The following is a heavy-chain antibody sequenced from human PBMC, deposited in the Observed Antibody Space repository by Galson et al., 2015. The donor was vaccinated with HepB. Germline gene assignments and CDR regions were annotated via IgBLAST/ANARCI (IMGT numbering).Heavy chain of an antibody. CDR3: ARADGDYGPYYYYGMDV. V-gene: IGHV3-20*04. Sequence: SLRLSCAASGFTFDDYGMSWVRQAPGKGLEWVSGINWNGGSTGYADSVKGRFTISRDNAKNSLYLQMNSLRAEDTALYYCARADGDYGPYYYYGMDVWGQGTTVTVSS. CDR2: INWNGGST. CDR1: GFTFDDYG. J-gene: IGHJ6*02. D-gene: IGHD4-17*01.